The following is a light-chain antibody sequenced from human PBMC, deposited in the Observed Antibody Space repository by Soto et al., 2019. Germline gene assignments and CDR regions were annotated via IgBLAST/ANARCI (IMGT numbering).Light chain of an antibody. CDR3: QQYGSSLIT. Sequence: EIVLTQSPGTLSLSPGKRATLSCRASQSVSSSFLAWYQQKPGQAPRLLIYGASSRATGIPDRFSGSGSGTDFTLTISRLEPEDFAVYYCQQYGSSLITFGPGTKVDIK. V-gene: IGKV3-20*01. CDR1: QSVSSSF. CDR2: GAS. J-gene: IGKJ3*01.